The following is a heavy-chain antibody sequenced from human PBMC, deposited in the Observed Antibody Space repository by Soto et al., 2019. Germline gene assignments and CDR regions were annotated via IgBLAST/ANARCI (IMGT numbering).Heavy chain of an antibody. CDR2: IWYDGSKK. CDR1: GFTFYNYG. D-gene: IGHD3-22*01. J-gene: IGHJ6*01. CDR3: ARPYFYDNSGKGRGYSYYYGLDV. V-gene: IGHV3-33*01. Sequence: QVQLVESGGGVVQPGGSLRLSCAASGFTFYNYGMHWVRQAPGKGLEWVALIWYDGSKKHYADSVKGRFTISRDNSKNTLFLQMNSLRAEDTAVYHCARPYFYDNSGKGRGYSYYYGLDVW.